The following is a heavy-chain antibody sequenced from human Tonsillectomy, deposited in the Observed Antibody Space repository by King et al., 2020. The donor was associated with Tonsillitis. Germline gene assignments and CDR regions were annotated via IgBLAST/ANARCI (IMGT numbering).Heavy chain of an antibody. V-gene: IGHV3-48*01. CDR3: ARDPQYYYDSSGYLDY. J-gene: IGHJ4*02. CDR1: GFTFSSYS. CDR2: IRSGSSTI. D-gene: IGHD3-22*01. Sequence: VQLVESGGGLVQPGGSLRLSCAASGFTFSSYSMNWVRQAPGKGLEWVSYIRSGSSTIYYADSVKGRFTISRDNAKNSLYLQMNSLRAEDTAVYYCARDPQYYYDSSGYLDYWGQGTLVTVSS.